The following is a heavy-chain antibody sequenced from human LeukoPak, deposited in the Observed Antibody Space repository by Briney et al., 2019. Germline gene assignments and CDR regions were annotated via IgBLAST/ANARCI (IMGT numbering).Heavy chain of an antibody. V-gene: IGHV1-2*02. CDR1: GYTFTGYY. CDR2: INPDSGGT. Sequence: ASVKDSCKASGYTFTGYYMHWVRQAPGQGLEWMGWINPDSGGTNFVQKFQGRVTMTRDTSISTAYMELSRLRSDDTAVYYCGRDFRDSLDYWGQGTLVTVSS. CDR3: GRDFRDSLDY. J-gene: IGHJ4*02.